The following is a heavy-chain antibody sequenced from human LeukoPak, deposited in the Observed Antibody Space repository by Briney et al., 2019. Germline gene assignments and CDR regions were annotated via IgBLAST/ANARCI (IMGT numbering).Heavy chain of an antibody. J-gene: IGHJ4*02. D-gene: IGHD6-13*01. CDR2: ISSSSSYI. Sequence: PGGSLRLSCAASGFTFSSYEMNWVRQAPGKGLEWVSSISSSSSYIYYADSVKGRFTISRDNAKNSLYLQMNSLRAEDTAVYYCASGWYSSSWQSSVTPLPGYWGQGTLVTVSS. CDR3: ASGWYSSSWQSSVTPLPGY. V-gene: IGHV3-21*01. CDR1: GFTFSSYE.